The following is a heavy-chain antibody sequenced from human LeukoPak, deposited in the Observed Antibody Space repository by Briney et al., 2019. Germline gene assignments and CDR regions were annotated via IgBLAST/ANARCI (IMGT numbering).Heavy chain of an antibody. D-gene: IGHD2-21*02. CDR2: INSDGSST. V-gene: IGHV3-74*01. CDR3: ARDAAYCGGDCYPDY. J-gene: IGHJ4*02. Sequence: GGSLRLSCAASGFTFSSYWMHWVRQAPGKGLVWVSRINSDGSSTSYADSVKGRFTISRDNAKNTLYLQMNSLRAEGTAAYYCARDAAYCGGDCYPDYWGQGTLVTVSS. CDR1: GFTFSSYW.